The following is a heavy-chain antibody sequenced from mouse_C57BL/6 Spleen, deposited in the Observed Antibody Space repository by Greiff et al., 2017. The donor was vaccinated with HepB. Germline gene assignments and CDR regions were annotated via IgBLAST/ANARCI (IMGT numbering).Heavy chain of an antibody. J-gene: IGHJ3*01. CDR1: GYTFTSYW. CDR2: IDPSDSYT. CDR3: ARDDYGSSGGFAY. V-gene: IGHV1-69*01. Sequence: QVQLQQPGAELVMPGASVKLSCKASGYTFTSYWMHWVKQRPGQGLEWIGEIDPSDSYTNYNQKFKGKSTLTVDKSSSTAYMQPRSLTSEDSAVYYWARDDYGSSGGFAYWGQGTLVTVSA. D-gene: IGHD1-1*01.